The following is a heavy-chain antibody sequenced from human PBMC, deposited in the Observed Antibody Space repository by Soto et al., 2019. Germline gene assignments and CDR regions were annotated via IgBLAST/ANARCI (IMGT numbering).Heavy chain of an antibody. Sequence: SETLSLTCTVSGGSIITSSHYWFCIRQPPGKGLEWIGNIYSSGSTYYNPSLKSRVTISVDTSKNQFSLKLSSVTAADTAVFYCAGGIAARPLGYWGRGTLVTVSS. V-gene: IGHV4-39*01. D-gene: IGHD6-6*01. CDR2: IYSSGST. J-gene: IGHJ4*02. CDR3: AGGIAARPLGY. CDR1: GGSIITSSHY.